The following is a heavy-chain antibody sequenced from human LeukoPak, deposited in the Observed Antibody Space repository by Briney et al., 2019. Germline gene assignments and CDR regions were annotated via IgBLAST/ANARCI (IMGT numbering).Heavy chain of an antibody. CDR3: ARDLRGIHIVEYFDV. Sequence: SETLSLTCTVSGGSISSLHWNWIRQPAGKGLEWIGRSYVSGNTYYNPSLKSRVTMSVDTSKNQFSLKLRSVTAADTAVYYCARDLRGIHIVEYFDVWGRGTLVTVSS. D-gene: IGHD3-10*01. J-gene: IGHJ2*01. CDR2: SYVSGNT. CDR1: GGSISSLH. V-gene: IGHV4-4*07.